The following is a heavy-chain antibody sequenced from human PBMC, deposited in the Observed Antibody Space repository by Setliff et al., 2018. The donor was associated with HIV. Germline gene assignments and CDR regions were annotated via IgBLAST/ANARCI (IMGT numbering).Heavy chain of an antibody. CDR1: GFTFSASW. CDR3: ARGRITGTINF. CDR2: ISSDGSDT. V-gene: IGHV3-74*01. Sequence: GGSLRLSCADSGFTFSASWMHWVRQVPVRGLVWVSRISSDGSDTHYADSVKGRFTISRDNAKNTLYLQMNNLRAEDTAVYHCARGRITGTINFWGQGTLVTVSS. D-gene: IGHD1-7*01. J-gene: IGHJ4*02.